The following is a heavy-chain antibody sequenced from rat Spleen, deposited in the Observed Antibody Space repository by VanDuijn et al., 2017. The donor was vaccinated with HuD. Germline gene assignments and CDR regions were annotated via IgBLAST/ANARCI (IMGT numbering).Heavy chain of an antibody. D-gene: IGHD1-1*01. V-gene: IGHV2-45*01. CDR2: MWSGGST. CDR1: GFSLTRNH. CDR3: AREGTVSRYFDF. J-gene: IGHJ1*01. Sequence: QVQLKESGPGLVQPSQTLSLTCTVSGFSLTRNHVHWVRQPPGKGLEWMGIMWSGGSTDYNSALKSRLSISRDTSKNQVFLKMNSLQSEDTTTYYCAREGTVSRYFDFWGPGTMVTVSS.